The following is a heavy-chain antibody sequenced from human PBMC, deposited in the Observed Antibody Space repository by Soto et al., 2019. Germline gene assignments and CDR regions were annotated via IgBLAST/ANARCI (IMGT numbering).Heavy chain of an antibody. J-gene: IGHJ4*02. V-gene: IGHV4-61*08. CDR2: VYYTGST. D-gene: IGHD6-19*01. CDR1: GASINNNDYY. Sequence: KPSETLSLTCTVSGASINNNDYYWSWIRQTPGKGLEWIGYVYYTGSTNYSPSLRSRVSISVDTSKNEFSLRLSSVTAADTAVYFCARSVAVPGAHIDYWGQGTQVTVSS. CDR3: ARSVAVPGAHIDY.